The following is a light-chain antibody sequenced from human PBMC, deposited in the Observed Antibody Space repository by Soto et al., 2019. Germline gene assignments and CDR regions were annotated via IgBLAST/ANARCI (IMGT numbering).Light chain of an antibody. CDR2: AAS. CDR3: QQYYSETLT. V-gene: IGKV1-8*01. Sequence: AIRMTQSPSSFSASTGDRVTITCRASQGISSYLAWYQQKPGKAPKLLIYAASTLQSGVPSRFSGSGSGTDFTLTISCLQSEDFATYYCQQYYSETLTLGGGTKVDIK. J-gene: IGKJ4*01. CDR1: QGISSY.